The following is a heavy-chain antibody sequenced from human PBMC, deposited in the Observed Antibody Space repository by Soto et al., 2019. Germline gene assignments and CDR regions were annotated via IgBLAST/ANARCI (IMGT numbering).Heavy chain of an antibody. CDR2: INPNSGGT. D-gene: IGHD6-13*01. J-gene: IGHJ6*02. V-gene: IGHV1-2*04. CDR3: ARSEVRERQLVPSYYYYGMDV. CDR1: GYTFTGYY. Sequence: QVQLVQSGAEVKKPGASVKVSCKASGYTFTGYYMHWVRQAPGQGLEWMGWINPNSGGTNYAQKFQGWVTMTRDTSISTAYMELSRLRSDDTAVYYCARSEVRERQLVPSYYYYGMDVWGQGTTVTVSS.